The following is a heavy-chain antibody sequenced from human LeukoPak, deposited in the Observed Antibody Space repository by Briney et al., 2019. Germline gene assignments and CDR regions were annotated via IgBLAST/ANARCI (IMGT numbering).Heavy chain of an antibody. D-gene: IGHD1-7*01. CDR2: ISVYNGNT. V-gene: IGHV1-18*01. CDR3: ASLVTGTTFGYYYYGMDV. Sequence: GASVKVSCKASGYTFTSYGISWVRQAPGQGLEWMGWISVYNGNTNYAQKLQGRVTMTTDTSTSTAYMELRSLRSDDTAVYYCASLVTGTTFGYYYYGMDVWGQGTTVTVSS. J-gene: IGHJ6*02. CDR1: GYTFTSYG.